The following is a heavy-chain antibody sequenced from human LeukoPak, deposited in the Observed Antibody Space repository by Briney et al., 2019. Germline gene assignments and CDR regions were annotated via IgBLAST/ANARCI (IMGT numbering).Heavy chain of an antibody. CDR2: FYTSGTP. D-gene: IGHD2-21*01. V-gene: IGHV4-4*08. CDR1: GGSISSYY. J-gene: IGHJ4*02. CDR3: ARGGIPDY. Sequence: SETLSLTCTVSGGSISSYYWSWIRQPPGKGLEWIGRFYTSGTPIYNPSLKSRVTILVDTSRNQFSLKLTSVTAADTAVYYCARGGIPDYWGQGILVTVSS.